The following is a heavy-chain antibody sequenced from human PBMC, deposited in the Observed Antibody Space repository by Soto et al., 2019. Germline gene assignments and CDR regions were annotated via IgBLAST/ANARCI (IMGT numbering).Heavy chain of an antibody. Sequence: VQLVESGGGVVQPGRSLRLSCAASGFTFSSYGMHWVRQAPGKGLEWVAVISYDGSNKYYADSVKGRFTISRDNSKNTLYLQMNSLRAEDTAVYYCAKDQMGYFDYWGQGTLVTVSS. V-gene: IGHV3-30*18. CDR1: GFTFSSYG. CDR2: ISYDGSNK. CDR3: AKDQMGYFDY. J-gene: IGHJ4*02.